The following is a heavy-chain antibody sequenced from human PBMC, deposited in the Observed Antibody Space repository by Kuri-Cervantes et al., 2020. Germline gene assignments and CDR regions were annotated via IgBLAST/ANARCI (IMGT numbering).Heavy chain of an antibody. CDR2: ISGSGGST. D-gene: IGHD5-12*01. J-gene: IGHJ4*02. Sequence: GGSLRLSCAASGFTFSSYAMSWVRQAPGKGLEWVSAISGSGGSTYYADSVKGRFTISRDNAKNSLYLQMNSLTADDTAVYYCAVDSGGYAEHYWGQGTLVTVSS. CDR1: GFTFSSYA. V-gene: IGHV3-23*01. CDR3: AVDSGGYAEHY.